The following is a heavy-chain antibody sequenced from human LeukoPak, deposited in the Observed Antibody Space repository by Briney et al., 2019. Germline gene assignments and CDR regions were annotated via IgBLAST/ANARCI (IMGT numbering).Heavy chain of an antibody. V-gene: IGHV3-21*01. CDR3: ARSSSGYYSYYFDY. J-gene: IGHJ4*02. CDR1: GFTFSSYS. CDR2: ISSSSSYI. Sequence: GGSLRLSCAASGFTFSSYSMNRVRQAPGKGLEWVSSISSSSSYIYYADSVKGRFTISRDNAKNSLYLQMNSLRAEDTAVYYCARSSSGYYSYYFDYWGQGTLVTVSS. D-gene: IGHD3-22*01.